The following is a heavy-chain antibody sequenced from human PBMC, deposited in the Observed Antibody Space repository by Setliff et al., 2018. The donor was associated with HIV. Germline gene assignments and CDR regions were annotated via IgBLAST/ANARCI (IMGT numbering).Heavy chain of an antibody. Sequence: GGSLRLSCAASGFTFNYFWMSWVRQAPGKGLEWVANIKQDGSERSYVDSVKGRFTISRDNAKNSLYLQMNSLRAEDTAVYYCAQITVMGYWGQGTLVTVSS. CDR3: AQITVMGY. CDR2: IKQDGSER. J-gene: IGHJ4*02. V-gene: IGHV3-7*01. CDR1: GFTFNYFW. D-gene: IGHD4-4*01.